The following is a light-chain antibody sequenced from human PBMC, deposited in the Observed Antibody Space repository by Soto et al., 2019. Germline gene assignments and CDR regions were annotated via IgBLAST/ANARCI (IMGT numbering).Light chain of an antibody. Sequence: EIVLTQSPATLSVSPGDRATLSCRASQSVGSDLAWYQQKRGQAPRLLIYGASTRATGIPARFSGSASGTEFTLTISGLQSEDFAVYYCQQYKNWPPITFGQGTRPEIK. CDR2: GAS. J-gene: IGKJ5*01. CDR1: QSVGSD. V-gene: IGKV3-15*01. CDR3: QQYKNWPPIT.